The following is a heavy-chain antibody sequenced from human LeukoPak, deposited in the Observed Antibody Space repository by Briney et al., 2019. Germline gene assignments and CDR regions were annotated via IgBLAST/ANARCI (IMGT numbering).Heavy chain of an antibody. Sequence: SVTVSCTASGGIFSSYATSWVRQAPGQGLEWMGGIIPIFGTANYAQKFQGRVTITADESTSTAYMELSSLRSEDTAVYYCARGAVAGTGHYYYYGMDVWGQGTTVTVSS. CDR2: IIPIFGTA. D-gene: IGHD6-19*01. V-gene: IGHV1-69*13. CDR3: ARGAVAGTGHYYYYGMDV. CDR1: GGIFSSYA. J-gene: IGHJ6*02.